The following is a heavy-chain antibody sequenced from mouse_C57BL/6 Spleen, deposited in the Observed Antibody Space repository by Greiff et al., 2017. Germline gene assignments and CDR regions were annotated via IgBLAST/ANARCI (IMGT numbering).Heavy chain of an antibody. J-gene: IGHJ4*01. CDR2: FIMYSDAT. Sequence: LQQSGAELVRPGSSVKLSCKDSYFAFMARAMHWVKQRPGHGLEWIGSFIMYSDATEYSENFKGKATLTANTSSSTAYMDLSSLTSEDSAGYYCEREGLYAMDDWGQGTSVTAAS. CDR1: YFAFMARA. D-gene: IGHD3-1*01. CDR3: EREGLYAMDD. V-gene: IGHV1-49*01.